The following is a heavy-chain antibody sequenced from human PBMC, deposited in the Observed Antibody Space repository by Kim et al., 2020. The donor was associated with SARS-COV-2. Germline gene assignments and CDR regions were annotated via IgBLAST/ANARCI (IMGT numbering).Heavy chain of an antibody. CDR3: ANASFSYCYDECDAFDI. V-gene: IGHV3-23*01. CDR2: ISGSGGST. CDR1: GFTFSSYE. Sequence: GGSLRLSCAASGFTFSSYEMSWVRQAPGKGLEWVSAISGSGGSTYYADSVKGRFTISRDNAKNSLYLQMNSLRAEDTAVYYCANASFSYCYDECDAFDIWGQGTMVTVSS. D-gene: IGHD3-16*02. J-gene: IGHJ3*02.